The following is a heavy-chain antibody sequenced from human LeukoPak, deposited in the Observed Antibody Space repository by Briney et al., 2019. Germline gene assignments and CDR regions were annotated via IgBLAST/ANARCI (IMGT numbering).Heavy chain of an antibody. J-gene: IGHJ5*02. CDR3: ARGAPGGDILTGWFDP. D-gene: IGHD3-9*01. Sequence: SVKVSCKASGGTFSSYAISWVRQAPGQGLEWMGGIIPIFGTANYAQKFQGRITITADESTSTAYMELSSLRSEDTAVYYCARGAPGGDILTGWFDPWGQGTLVTVSS. V-gene: IGHV1-69*13. CDR1: GGTFSSYA. CDR2: IIPIFGTA.